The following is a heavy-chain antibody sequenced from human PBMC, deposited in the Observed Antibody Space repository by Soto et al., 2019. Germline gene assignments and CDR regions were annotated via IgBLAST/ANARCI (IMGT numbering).Heavy chain of an antibody. CDR2: IFYSGSF. J-gene: IGHJ4*02. D-gene: IGHD3-3*01. V-gene: IGHV4-31*03. CDR3: ARAPETPSILGVALPYFFDY. CDR1: GGSISSGTSY. Sequence: QVQLQESGPGLVKPSQTLSLTCTVSGGSISSGTSYWSWIRQRPGKGLAWIGYIFYSGSFYYTPSLRGRVMILADTSKNQFTLRLSSVTAADTAVYYCARAPETPSILGVALPYFFDYWGQGALVTVSS.